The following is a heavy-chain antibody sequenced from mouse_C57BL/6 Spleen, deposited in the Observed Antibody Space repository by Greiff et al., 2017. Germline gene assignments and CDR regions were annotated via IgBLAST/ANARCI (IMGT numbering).Heavy chain of an antibody. V-gene: IGHV1-26*01. CDR2: INPNNGGT. CDR1: GYTFTDYY. J-gene: IGHJ1*03. Sequence: EVQLQQSGPELVKPGASVKISCKASGYTFTDYYMNWVKQSHGKSLEWIGDINPNNGGTSYNQKFKGKATLTVDKSSSTAYMERRSLTSEDSAVYYCASIRYWYFDVWGTGTTVTVSS. CDR3: ASIRYWYFDV.